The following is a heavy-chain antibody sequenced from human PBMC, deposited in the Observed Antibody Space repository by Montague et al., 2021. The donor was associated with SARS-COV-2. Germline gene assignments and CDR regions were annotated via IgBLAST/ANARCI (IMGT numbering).Heavy chain of an antibody. V-gene: IGHV4-39*01. Sequence: SETLSLTCTVSGDSVSSSDHYWGWIRQPPGKGLEWLGIVYYSGYTYYNPSVKGRVTISIDASKNQFSLKLNSLTATDTAIYHCARRRLREDYVDFWGQGTLVTVSS. J-gene: IGHJ4*02. CDR1: GDSVSSSDHY. D-gene: IGHD4-17*01. CDR2: VYYSGYT. CDR3: ARRRLREDYVDF.